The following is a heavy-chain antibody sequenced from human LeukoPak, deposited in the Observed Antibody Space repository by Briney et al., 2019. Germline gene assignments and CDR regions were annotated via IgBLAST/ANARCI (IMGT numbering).Heavy chain of an antibody. CDR1: GFTFSSYA. CDR3: AKGSRHTIFGVIIPFDY. V-gene: IGHV3-23*01. D-gene: IGHD3-3*01. Sequence: GGSLRLSCAASGFTFSSYAMSWVRQAPGKGLEWVSAISGSGGSTYYADSVKGRFTISRDNSKNTLYLQMNSLRAEDTAVYYCAKGSRHTIFGVIIPFDYWGQGTLVTVSS. J-gene: IGHJ4*02. CDR2: ISGSGGST.